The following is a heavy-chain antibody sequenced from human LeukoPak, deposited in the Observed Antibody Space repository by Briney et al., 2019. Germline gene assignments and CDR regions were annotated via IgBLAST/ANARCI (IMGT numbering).Heavy chain of an antibody. D-gene: IGHD3-10*01. CDR2: ISYDGSNK. Sequence: GGSLRLSCAASGFTFSSYRMHWVRQAPGKGLEWVAVISYDGSNKYYADSVKGRFTISRDNSKNTLYLQMNSLRAEDTAVYYCARSGSRLVWFGETMGYCDYWGQGTLVTVSS. V-gene: IGHV3-30*03. CDR1: GFTFSSYR. J-gene: IGHJ4*02. CDR3: ARSGSRLVWFGETMGYCDY.